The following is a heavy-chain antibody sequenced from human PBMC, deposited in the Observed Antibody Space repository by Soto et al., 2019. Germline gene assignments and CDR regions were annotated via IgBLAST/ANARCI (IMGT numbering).Heavy chain of an antibody. Sequence: QVQLVESGGGVVQPGGSLRLSCVASGFIFSSDGMHWVRQAPGKGLEWVALIWYDGSKKYYADSVKGRFTISRDNSKNTLYLQMNSLRAEDTAMYYCARLSGSYLEYWGQGTLVTVSS. D-gene: IGHD1-26*01. CDR3: ARLSGSYLEY. J-gene: IGHJ4*02. CDR2: IWYDGSKK. CDR1: GFIFSSDG. V-gene: IGHV3-33*01.